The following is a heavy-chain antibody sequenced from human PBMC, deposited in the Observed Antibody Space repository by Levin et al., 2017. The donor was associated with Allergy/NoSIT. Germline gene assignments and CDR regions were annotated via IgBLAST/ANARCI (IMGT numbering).Heavy chain of an antibody. Sequence: ASVKVSCKASGYTFTGYYMHWVRQAPGQGPEWMGWINPNSGGTNYAQKFQGRVTMTRDTSISTASMALSRLRSDHPAVYYCAREVVAISSGNYCDGLDVWGQGTTVTVSS. D-gene: IGHD2-15*01. CDR1: GYTFTGYY. J-gene: IGHJ6*02. CDR3: AREVVAISSGNYCDGLDV. CDR2: INPNSGGT. V-gene: IGHV1-2*02.